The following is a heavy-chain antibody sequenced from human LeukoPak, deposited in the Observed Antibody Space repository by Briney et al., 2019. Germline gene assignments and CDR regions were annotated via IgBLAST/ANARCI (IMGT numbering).Heavy chain of an antibody. CDR3: ARAAYESTGYLTL. CDR1: GFTFSSYA. Sequence: GGSLRLSCAASGFTFSSYAMHWVRQAPGKGLEWVAVISYDGSNKYYADSVKGRFTISRDNSKDTVYLQMNSLRADDTAVYYCARAAYESTGYLTLWGQGALVTVSS. CDR2: ISYDGSNK. J-gene: IGHJ4*02. D-gene: IGHD3-22*01. V-gene: IGHV3-30-3*01.